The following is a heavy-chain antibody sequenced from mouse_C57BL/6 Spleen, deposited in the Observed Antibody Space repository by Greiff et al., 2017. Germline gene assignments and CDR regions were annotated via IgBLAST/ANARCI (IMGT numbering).Heavy chain of an antibody. CDR2: IYPGDGDT. D-gene: IGHD2-10*02. V-gene: IGHV1-82*01. CDR1: GYAFSSSW. CDR3: ARSVYGNFYVDY. J-gene: IGHJ2*01. Sequence: QVQLQQSGPELVKPGASVKISCKASGYAFSSSWMNWVKQRPGKGLEWIGRIYPGDGDTNYNGKFKGKATLTADKSSSTAYMQLSSLTSEDSAVYFCARSVYGNFYVDYWGQGTTLTVSS.